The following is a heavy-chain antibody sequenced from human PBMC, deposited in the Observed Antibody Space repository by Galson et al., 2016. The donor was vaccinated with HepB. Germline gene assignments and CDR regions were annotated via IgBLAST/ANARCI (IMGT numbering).Heavy chain of an antibody. CDR3: AHRNGLARTVDAFAI. Sequence: PALVKPTQTLTLTCTFSGFSLSITGVGVGWIRQPPGKALEWLALIYWDDDKRYNPSLKNRLTITKDTSKNQVVLTMTNMDPVDTAIYYCAHRNGLARTVDAFAIWGPGTMVTVSS. V-gene: IGHV2-5*02. J-gene: IGHJ3*02. D-gene: IGHD1-1*01. CDR2: IYWDDDK. CDR1: GFSLSITGVG.